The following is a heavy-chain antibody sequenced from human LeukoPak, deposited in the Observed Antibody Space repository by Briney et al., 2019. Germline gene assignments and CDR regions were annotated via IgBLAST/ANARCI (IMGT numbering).Heavy chain of an antibody. D-gene: IGHD4-23*01. CDR2: IYRGGST. V-gene: IGHV3-53*01. CDR1: GFTVSTNY. Sequence: GGSLRLSCVASGFTVSTNYMSWVRQAAGKGLEWVSVIYRGGSTDYADSVKGRFTISRDNSKNTLYLQMSSLRVEDTAVYYCARDPRADGGNSGGDFWGHGTLVTVSS. J-gene: IGHJ4*01. CDR3: ARDPRADGGNSGGDF.